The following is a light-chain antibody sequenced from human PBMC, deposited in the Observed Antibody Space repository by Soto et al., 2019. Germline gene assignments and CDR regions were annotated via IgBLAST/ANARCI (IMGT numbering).Light chain of an antibody. V-gene: IGKV1-39*01. CDR2: ATS. J-gene: IGKJ1*01. CDR3: QQTRNVPLEWT. CDR1: QSIASY. Sequence: ITHAPCSVSACVGDPVTINCRTNQSIASYLNWYQQKPGKAPRLLIFATSNLQSGVPSRFSGSGSGTHFTLSISSLQPEDSATYYCQQTRNVPLEWTFGEGTKVEIK.